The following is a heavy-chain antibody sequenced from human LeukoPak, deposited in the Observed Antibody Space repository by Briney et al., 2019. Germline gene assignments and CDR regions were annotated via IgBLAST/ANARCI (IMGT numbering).Heavy chain of an antibody. V-gene: IGHV3-21*01. J-gene: IGHJ4*02. CDR1: GFTFSSYS. Sequence: GGSLRLSCAASGFTFSSYSMNWVRQAPGKGLEWVSSISSSSSYIYYADSVKGRFTISRDNAKNSLYLQMNSLRAEDTAVYYCARDLGRMVINDYWGQGTLVTVSS. D-gene: IGHD3-22*01. CDR2: ISSSSSYI. CDR3: ARDLGRMVINDY.